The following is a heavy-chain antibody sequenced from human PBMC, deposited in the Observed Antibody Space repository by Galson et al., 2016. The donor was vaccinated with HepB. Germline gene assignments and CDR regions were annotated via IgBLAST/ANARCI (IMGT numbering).Heavy chain of an antibody. J-gene: IGHJ5*02. D-gene: IGHD2-2*02. CDR1: GYSFTSYW. Sequence: QSGAEVKKPGESLKISCKGSGYSFTSYWIGWVRQMPGKGLEWMGIIYPGDSDTRYSPSFQGQVTISVDKSTSTAYLQWSSLKASDTAMYYCARLYQPLLYPTKWFDPWGQGTLVTVSS. CDR2: IYPGDSDT. V-gene: IGHV5-51*01. CDR3: ARLYQPLLYPTKWFDP.